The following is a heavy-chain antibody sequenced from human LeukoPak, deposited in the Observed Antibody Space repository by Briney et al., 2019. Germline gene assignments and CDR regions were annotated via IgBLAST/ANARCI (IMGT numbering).Heavy chain of an antibody. J-gene: IGHJ5*02. V-gene: IGHV4-38-2*02. D-gene: IGHD2-15*01. CDR1: GYSISSGYY. CDR3: ARNARATLLGYCSGGSCVVSWFDP. CDR2: IYHSGST. Sequence: PSETLSLTCTVSGYSISSGYYWGWIRQPPGKGLEWIGSIYHSGSTYYNPSLKSRVTISVDTSKNQFSLKLSSVTAADTAVYYCARNARATLLGYCSGGSCVVSWFDPWGRGTLVTVST.